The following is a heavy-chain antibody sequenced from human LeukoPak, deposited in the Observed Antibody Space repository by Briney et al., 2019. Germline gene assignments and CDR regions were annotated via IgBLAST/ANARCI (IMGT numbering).Heavy chain of an antibody. V-gene: IGHV3-23*01. CDR1: GFTFSSYG. D-gene: IGHD6-19*01. Sequence: GGSLRLSCAASGFTFSSYGMSWVHQAPGKGLEWVSAISGSGGSTYYADSVKGRFTISRDNSKNTLYLQMNSLRAEDTAVYYCAKRARYSSGLPNYYWGQGTLVTVSS. CDR2: ISGSGGST. CDR3: AKRARYSSGLPNYY. J-gene: IGHJ4*02.